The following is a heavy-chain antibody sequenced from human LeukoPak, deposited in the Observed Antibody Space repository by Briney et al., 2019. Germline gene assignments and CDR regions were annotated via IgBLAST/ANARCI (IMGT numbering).Heavy chain of an antibody. D-gene: IGHD3-10*01. Sequence: PSETLSLTCAVYGGSFSGYYWSWIRQPPGKGLEWIGEINYSGSTNYNPSLKSRVTISVDTSKNQFSLKLSSVTAADTAVYYCADGGYGSGSYSLDYWGQGTLVTVSS. CDR3: ADGGYGSGSYSLDY. J-gene: IGHJ4*02. V-gene: IGHV4-34*01. CDR1: GGSFSGYY. CDR2: INYSGST.